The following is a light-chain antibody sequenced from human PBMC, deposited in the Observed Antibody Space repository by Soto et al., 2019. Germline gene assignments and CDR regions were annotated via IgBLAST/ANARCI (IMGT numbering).Light chain of an antibody. Sequence: IQMTQSPSSVSASVGDRVTITCRASQGISSRLAWDQQKPGKALNLLIYAGANLQSGVPSRFSVLRTETEVTLTIGRLHREDVSSYCSQLANSFPLTFGGGTKVEIK. J-gene: IGKJ4*02. CDR2: AGA. CDR1: QGISSR. V-gene: IGKV1-12*01. CDR3: QLANSFPLT.